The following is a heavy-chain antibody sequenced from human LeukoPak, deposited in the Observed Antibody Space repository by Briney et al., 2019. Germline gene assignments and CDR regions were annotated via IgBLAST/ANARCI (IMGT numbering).Heavy chain of an antibody. CDR1: GFTVSSNY. Sequence: GGCLRLSCTVSGFTVSSNYMSWVRQAPGKGLEWVSVIYSGGSTCYADAVKGRFTISRDNPKNTLYLQMNSLRAEDTAVYYCGRGGGDYWGQGKLVPVSS. J-gene: IGHJ4*02. D-gene: IGHD2-15*01. CDR3: GRGGGDY. CDR2: IYSGGST. V-gene: IGHV3-66*01.